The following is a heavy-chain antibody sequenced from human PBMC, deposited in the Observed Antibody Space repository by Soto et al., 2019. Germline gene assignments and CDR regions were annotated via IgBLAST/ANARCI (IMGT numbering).Heavy chain of an antibody. CDR2: LYSGGST. Sequence: GGSLRLSCAASGFTVSSNYMSWVRQAPGKGLEWVSVLYSGGSTYYADSVKGRFTISRDNSKNTLYLQMNSLRAEDTAVYYCARVPIPPFYSAYYYGMDVWGKGTTLTVSS. D-gene: IGHD1-26*01. CDR3: ARVPIPPFYSAYYYGMDV. V-gene: IGHV3-53*01. CDR1: GFTVSSNY. J-gene: IGHJ6*04.